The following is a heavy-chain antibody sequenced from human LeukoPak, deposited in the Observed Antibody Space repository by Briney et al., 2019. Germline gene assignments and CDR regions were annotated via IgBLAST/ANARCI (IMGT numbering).Heavy chain of an antibody. CDR2: INGDGSST. CDR3: VSYYGSGSHHHYSMDV. Sequence: GGSLRLSCAASGFTFSDSWLHWVRQAPGKGLVWIPRINGDGSSTSYADSVKGRFTISISRDSAKNTLYLQMNSLRAEDTAVYYCVSYYGSGSHHHYSMDVWGQGTTVTVSS. J-gene: IGHJ6*02. D-gene: IGHD3-10*01. CDR1: GFTFSDSW. V-gene: IGHV3-74*01.